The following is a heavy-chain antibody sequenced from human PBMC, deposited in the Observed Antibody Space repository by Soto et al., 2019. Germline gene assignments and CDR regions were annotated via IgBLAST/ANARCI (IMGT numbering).Heavy chain of an antibody. J-gene: IGHJ4*02. CDR1: GFTFSSYS. Sequence: GALRLSCAASGFTFSSYSMNWVRQAPGKGLEWVSSISSSSSYIYYADSVKGRFTISRDNAKNSLYLQMNSLRAEDTAVYYCARGANTAMVKRLDYWGQGTLVTVSS. V-gene: IGHV3-21*01. D-gene: IGHD5-18*01. CDR2: ISSSSSYI. CDR3: ARGANTAMVKRLDY.